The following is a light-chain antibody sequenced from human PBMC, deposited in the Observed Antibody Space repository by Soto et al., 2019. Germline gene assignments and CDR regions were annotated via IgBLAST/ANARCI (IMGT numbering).Light chain of an antibody. CDR2: DAS. CDR3: QQRSNWPWT. V-gene: IGKV3-11*01. J-gene: IGKJ1*01. Sequence: EIVLTQSPGTLSLSPGERATLSCRASQTFSNSFLSWFQQIPGQAPRLLISDASNRATGIPARFSGSGSGTDFTLTISSLEPEDFAVYYCQQRSNWPWTFGQGTKVDIK. CDR1: QTFSNSF.